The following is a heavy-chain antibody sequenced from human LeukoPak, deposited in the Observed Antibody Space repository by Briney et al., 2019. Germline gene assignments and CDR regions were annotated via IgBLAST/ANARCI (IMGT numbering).Heavy chain of an antibody. CDR1: GFTFSSYS. CDR3: ARATGYDATFDY. J-gene: IGHJ4*02. Sequence: GGSLRLSCAASGFTFSSYSMNWVRQAPGKGLEWVSSISSSNYIYYADSMKGRFTISRDNAKNSLYLQMNSLRAEDTAVYFCARATGYDATFDYWGQGTLVTVSS. CDR2: ISSSNYI. V-gene: IGHV3-21*01. D-gene: IGHD6-13*01.